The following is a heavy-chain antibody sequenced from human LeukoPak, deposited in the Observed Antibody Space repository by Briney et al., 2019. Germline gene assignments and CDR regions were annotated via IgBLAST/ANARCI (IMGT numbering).Heavy chain of an antibody. CDR2: IGRSGANS. V-gene: IGHV3-23*01. D-gene: IGHD2-2*01. J-gene: IGHJ4*02. CDR1: GFTLSSYA. CDR3: AKLQAAVVPAATLGFDS. Sequence: PGGSLRLSCAASGFTLSSYAMSWVRQAPGKGLEWVSAIGRSGANSYYATSVKGRFSVSRDNTKNTFHLQMNSLRAEDTAIYYCAKLQAAVVPAATLGFDSWGQGTLVTVSS.